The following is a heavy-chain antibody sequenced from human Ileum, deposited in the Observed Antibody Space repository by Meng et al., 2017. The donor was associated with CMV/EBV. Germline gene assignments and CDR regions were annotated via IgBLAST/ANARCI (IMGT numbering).Heavy chain of an antibody. V-gene: IGHV4-39*07. Sequence: GSLRLSCSVSGGSIRSSSYYWAWIRPPPGQGLERIGYIYDTASSYYNPSLRSRATISLDTPKDQVSLKPSSLTAADTAVYDCARVGYGYLFWGQGALVTVSS. CDR1: GGSIRSSSYY. D-gene: IGHD5-18*01. CDR2: IYDTASS. J-gene: IGHJ4*02. CDR3: ARVGYGYLF.